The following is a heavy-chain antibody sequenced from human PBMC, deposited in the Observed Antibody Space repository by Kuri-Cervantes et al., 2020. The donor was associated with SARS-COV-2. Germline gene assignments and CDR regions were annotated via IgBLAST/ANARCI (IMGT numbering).Heavy chain of an antibody. CDR2: IGPSGTTK. Sequence: GGSLRLSCTASGFIFSDYYMTWIRQAPGKGLEWVSNIGPSGTTKYYADSVKGRFTISRDNSKNTLYLQMNSLRAEDTAVYYCAKEKGDSSGYRLLVYAFDIWGKGTTVTVSS. J-gene: IGHJ3*02. D-gene: IGHD3-22*01. CDR3: AKEKGDSSGYRLLVYAFDI. V-gene: IGHV3-11*01. CDR1: GFIFSDYY.